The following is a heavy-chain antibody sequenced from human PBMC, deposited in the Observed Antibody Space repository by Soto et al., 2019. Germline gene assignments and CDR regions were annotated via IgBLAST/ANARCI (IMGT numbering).Heavy chain of an antibody. Sequence: QITLKESGPTLVKPTQTLTLTCTFSGFSLSTSGVGVGWIRQPPGKALEWLALIYWDDDKRYSPSLKSRLTITKDTSKNQVILTMTNMDPVDTATYYCAHSLSFGDFSWFDPWGQGTRVTVSS. J-gene: IGHJ5*02. CDR2: IYWDDDK. CDR1: GFSLSTSGVG. CDR3: AHSLSFGDFSWFDP. V-gene: IGHV2-5*02. D-gene: IGHD3-10*01.